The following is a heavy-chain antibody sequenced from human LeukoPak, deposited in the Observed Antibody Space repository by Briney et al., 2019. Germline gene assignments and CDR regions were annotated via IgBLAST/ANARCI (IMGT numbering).Heavy chain of an antibody. V-gene: IGHV4-34*01. CDR1: GGXFSGYY. CDR2: INHSGST. J-gene: IGHJ4*02. D-gene: IGHD2-2*01. Sequence: SETLSLTCAVYGGXFSGYYWSWIRQPPGKGLEWIGEINHSGSTNYNPSLKSRVTISVDTSKNQFSLKLSSVTAADTAVYYCAREVGEGYCSSTSCYADYWGQGTLVTVSS. CDR3: AREVGEGYCSSTSCYADY.